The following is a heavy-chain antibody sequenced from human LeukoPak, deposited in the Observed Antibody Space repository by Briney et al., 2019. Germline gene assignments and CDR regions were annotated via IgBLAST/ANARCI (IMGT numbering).Heavy chain of an antibody. J-gene: IGHJ4*02. CDR2: IRGSGGRA. CDR3: AKDLVVHSAYDDQPFDY. CDR1: GFTFSSYA. D-gene: IGHD5-12*01. Sequence: GGSLRLSCAASGFTFSSYAMSWVRQAPGKGLEWVSVIRGSGGRAYYADSVKGRFTISSDDSKNTLYLHMNSLRGEDTAIYCSAKDLVVHSAYDDQPFDYWGQGTLVTVSS. V-gene: IGHV3-23*01.